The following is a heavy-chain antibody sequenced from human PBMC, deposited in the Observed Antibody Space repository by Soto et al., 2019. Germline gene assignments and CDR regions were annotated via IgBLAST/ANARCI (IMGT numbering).Heavy chain of an antibody. CDR3: ARDQLYYNDISGRPLNAFDV. CDR1: GFTFSSYW. J-gene: IGHJ3*01. D-gene: IGHD3-22*01. CDR2: IKQDGSEK. V-gene: IGHV3-7*01. Sequence: PGGSLRLSCAASGFTFSSYWMSWVRQAPGKGLEWVANIKQDGSEKYYVDSVKGRFTISRDNAKNSLYLQMNSLRAEDTAVYYCARDQLYYNDISGRPLNAFDVSGQGTMVTVSS.